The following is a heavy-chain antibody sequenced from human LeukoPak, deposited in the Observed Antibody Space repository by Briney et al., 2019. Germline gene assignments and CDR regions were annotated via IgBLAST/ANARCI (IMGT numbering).Heavy chain of an antibody. J-gene: IGHJ4*02. V-gene: IGHV4-61*01. Sequence: TSETLSLTCAVSGYSISSGYYWGWIRQPPGKGLEWIGYIYYSGSTNYNPSLKSRVTISVDTSKNQFSLKLSSVTAADTAVYYCARGKKYYFDYWGQGTLVTVSS. CDR1: GYSISSGYY. CDR3: ARGKKYYFDY. CDR2: IYYSGST.